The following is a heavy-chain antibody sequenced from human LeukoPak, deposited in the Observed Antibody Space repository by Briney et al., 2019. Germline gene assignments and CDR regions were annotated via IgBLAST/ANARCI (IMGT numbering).Heavy chain of an antibody. CDR2: INNNGVDT. CDR1: GFTFSGDA. J-gene: IGHJ4*02. Sequence: GGSLRLSCAASGFTFSGDAMAWVRQGPGKGLEWVSTINNNGVDTYYADSVKGRFTISRDNSKNTLYLQMNSLSAEDTAVYYCAKFRGATVTTWRFDYWGQGTLVTVSS. D-gene: IGHD4-17*01. V-gene: IGHV3-23*01. CDR3: AKFRGATVTTWRFDY.